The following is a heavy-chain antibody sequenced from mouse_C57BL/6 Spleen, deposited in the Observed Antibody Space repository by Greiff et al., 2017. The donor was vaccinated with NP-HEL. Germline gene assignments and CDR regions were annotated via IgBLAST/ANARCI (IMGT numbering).Heavy chain of an antibody. CDR2: IDPANGNT. Sequence: DVKLVESVAELVRPGASVKLSCTASGFTIKNSYMHWVKQRPEQGLEWIGRIDPANGNTKYAPTFQGKATMTADTSSNTTYLQLSSLTSEDTAIYYCARSEDLTGFAYWGQGTLVTVSA. V-gene: IGHV14-3*01. CDR3: ARSEDLTGFAY. CDR1: GFTIKNSY. J-gene: IGHJ3*01.